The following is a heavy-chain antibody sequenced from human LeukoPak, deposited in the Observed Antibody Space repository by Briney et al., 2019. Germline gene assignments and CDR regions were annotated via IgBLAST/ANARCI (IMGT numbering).Heavy chain of an antibody. CDR2: INHSGST. J-gene: IGHJ4*02. CDR1: GGSFSGYH. V-gene: IGHV4-34*01. Sequence: SETLSLTCAVYGGSFSGYHWSWIRQPPGKGLEWIGEINHSGSTNYNPSLKSRVTISVDTSKNQFSLKLSSVTAADTAVYYRARLSELINCSSTSCYRGGIDYWGQGTLVTVSS. CDR3: ARLSELINCSSTSCYRGGIDY. D-gene: IGHD2-2*02.